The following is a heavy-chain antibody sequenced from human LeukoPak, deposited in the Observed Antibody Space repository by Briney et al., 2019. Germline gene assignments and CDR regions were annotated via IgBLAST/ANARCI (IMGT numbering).Heavy chain of an antibody. J-gene: IGHJ4*02. Sequence: GGSLRLSCAASGFTFSSYGMHWVRQAPGKGLEWVAVIWYDGSNKYYADSVKGRFTISRDNSKNTLYLQMNSLRAEDMAAYYCARAWGFGELFFDYWGQGTLVTVSS. CDR3: ARAWGFGELFFDY. CDR1: GFTFSSYG. V-gene: IGHV3-33*01. D-gene: IGHD3-10*01. CDR2: IWYDGSNK.